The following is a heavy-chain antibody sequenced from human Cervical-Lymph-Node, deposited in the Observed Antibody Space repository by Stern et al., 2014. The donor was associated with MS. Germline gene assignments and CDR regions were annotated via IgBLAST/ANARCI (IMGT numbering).Heavy chain of an antibody. J-gene: IGHJ4*02. CDR1: GFTFSDYW. CDR3: ARVQGATVVTRVDY. V-gene: IGHV3-7*01. D-gene: IGHD4-23*01. Sequence: EVQLVESGGGVVQPGGSLRLSCAASGFTFSDYWMSWVRQAPGKGVEWVANIKQEGSEQYYVDSVKGRFTISRDNAKNSLYLQINSLRVEDTAVYYCARVQGATVVTRVDYWGQGTLVTVSS. CDR2: IKQEGSEQ.